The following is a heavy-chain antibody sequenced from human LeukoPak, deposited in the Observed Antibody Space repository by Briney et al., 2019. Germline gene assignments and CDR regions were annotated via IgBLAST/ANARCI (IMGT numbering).Heavy chain of an antibody. Sequence: SETLSLTCTVSGGSISSSSYYWGWIRQPPGKGLEWIGSIYYSGSTYYNPSLKSRVTISVDTSKNQFSLKLSSVTAADTAVYYCAGVVMRSSYFDYWGQGTLVTVSS. CDR3: AGVVMRSSYFDY. J-gene: IGHJ4*02. CDR1: GGSISSSSYY. V-gene: IGHV4-39*01. D-gene: IGHD2-8*01. CDR2: IYYSGST.